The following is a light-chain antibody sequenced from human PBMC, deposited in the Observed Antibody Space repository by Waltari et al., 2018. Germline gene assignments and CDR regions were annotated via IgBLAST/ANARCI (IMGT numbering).Light chain of an antibody. J-gene: IGKJ2*01. CDR1: QGISNS. Sequence: DIQMTQSPSSLSASVGERVTTTCRASQGISNSLPWYHQKPGKAPKLLLYATSRLESGVPSRFSGSGSGTDYTLTINSLQPEDLATYYCHQYYTTPYTFGQGTKLEIK. CDR3: HQYYTTPYT. V-gene: IGKV1-NL1*01. CDR2: ATS.